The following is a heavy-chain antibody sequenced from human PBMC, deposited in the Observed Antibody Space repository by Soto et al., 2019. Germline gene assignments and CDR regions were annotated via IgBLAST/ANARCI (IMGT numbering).Heavy chain of an antibody. J-gene: IGHJ4*02. CDR3: AKDRNWNYDRILWDY. CDR1: GFTFSSYA. CDR2: ISGSGGST. D-gene: IGHD1-7*01. V-gene: IGHV3-23*01. Sequence: PGGSLRLSCAASGFTFSSYAMSWVRQAPGKGLEWVSAISGSGGSTYYADSVKGRFTISRDNSKNTLYLQMNSLRAEDTAVYYCAKDRNWNYDRILWDYWGQGTLVTVSS.